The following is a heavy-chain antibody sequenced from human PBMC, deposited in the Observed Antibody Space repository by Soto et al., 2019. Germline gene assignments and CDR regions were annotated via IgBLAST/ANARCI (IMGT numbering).Heavy chain of an antibody. CDR1: GGSVSSSSYY. CDR3: GRLEGLATISYYFDY. V-gene: IGHV4-39*01. CDR2: VYYSGST. J-gene: IGHJ4*02. D-gene: IGHD3-9*01. Sequence: SETLSLTCTVSGGSVSSSSYYWGWVHQPPGKGLEWIGSVYYSGSTYYNPSLESRVTISVDKSENQFSLKLMSLSAADTAVYYCGRLEGLATISYYFDYWGQGALVTVSS.